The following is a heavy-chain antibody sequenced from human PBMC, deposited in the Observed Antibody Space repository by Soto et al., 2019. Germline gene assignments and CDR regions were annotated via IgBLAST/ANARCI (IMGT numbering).Heavy chain of an antibody. Sequence: QVQLVESGGGVVQPGRSLRLSCADSGFTFSSYAMHWVRQAPGEGLEWVAVISSEGSNKYYSDSVKGRFTISRDNSNITVYLQMDSLRPEDTAVYYCARGAMTVLRGVDYWGQGTLVTVAS. CDR3: ARGAMTVLRGVDY. J-gene: IGHJ4*02. V-gene: IGHV3-30*04. D-gene: IGHD3-10*01. CDR2: ISSEGSNK. CDR1: GFTFSSYA.